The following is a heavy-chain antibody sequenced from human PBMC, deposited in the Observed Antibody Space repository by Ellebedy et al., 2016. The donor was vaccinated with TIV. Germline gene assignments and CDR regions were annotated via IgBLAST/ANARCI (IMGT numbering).Heavy chain of an antibody. CDR1: GFTFSTYW. Sequence: GGSLRLXCAASGFTFSTYWMGWVRQAPGKGLEWVANKNQDGTEKYNVGSVKGRFTISRDDAKNSRYLQLNSLRAEDTAVYYCARIAYSSGYYFDYWGQGTLVTVS. J-gene: IGHJ4*02. CDR3: ARIAYSSGYYFDY. V-gene: IGHV3-7*01. CDR2: KNQDGTEK. D-gene: IGHD6-19*01.